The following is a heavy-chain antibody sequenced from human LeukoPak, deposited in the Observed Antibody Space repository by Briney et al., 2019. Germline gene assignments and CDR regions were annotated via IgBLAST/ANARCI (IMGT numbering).Heavy chain of an antibody. J-gene: IGHJ3*02. Sequence: GGSLRLSCAASGFTVSSNYMSWVRQAPGKGLEWVSVIYSGGSTYYADSVKGRFTISRDNAKKSLYLQLNSLRAEDTAIYYCAREITDTPDAFDIWGQGTRVTVSS. CDR3: AREITDTPDAFDI. CDR2: IYSGGST. D-gene: IGHD3-10*01. CDR1: GFTVSSNY. V-gene: IGHV3-53*01.